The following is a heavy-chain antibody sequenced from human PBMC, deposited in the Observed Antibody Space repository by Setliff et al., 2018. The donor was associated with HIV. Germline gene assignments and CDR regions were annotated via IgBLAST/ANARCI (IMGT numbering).Heavy chain of an antibody. Sequence: LRLSCAASGFTFSSFAMSWVRQAPGKGLEWVSTISGSGGRTYNADSAKGRFTISRDNSKNTLYLQMNSLRAEDTAVYYCAKDRSGYGDSVPFDSWGQGTLVTV. V-gene: IGHV3-23*01. J-gene: IGHJ4*02. CDR3: AKDRSGYGDSVPFDS. CDR2: ISGSGGRT. CDR1: GFTFSSFA. D-gene: IGHD4-17*01.